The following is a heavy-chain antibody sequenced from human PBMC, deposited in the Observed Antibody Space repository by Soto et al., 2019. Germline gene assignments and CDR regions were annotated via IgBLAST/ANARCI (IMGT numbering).Heavy chain of an antibody. J-gene: IGHJ4*02. Sequence: PSETLSLIFTVTGGPIRSVGHYWTWMRKPPGMGLEWIGSIYHTGSTYYSPSLRSRLTISVYTSKSQFSLRLNSVTAADTAVYYCARATGTLRSRNCDYWGQGTPVTVS. CDR2: IYHTGST. D-gene: IGHD3-9*01. V-gene: IGHV4-31*03. CDR3: ARATGTLRSRNCDY. CDR1: GGPIRSVGHY.